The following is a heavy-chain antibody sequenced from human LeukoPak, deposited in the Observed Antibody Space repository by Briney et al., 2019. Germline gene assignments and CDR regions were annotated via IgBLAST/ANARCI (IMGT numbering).Heavy chain of an antibody. CDR3: ASMGSSGYNYYYGMDV. J-gene: IGHJ6*02. V-gene: IGHV1-69*01. D-gene: IGHD3-22*01. CDR1: GFTFSSYA. CDR2: IIPIFGTA. Sequence: GGSLRLSCAASGFTFSSYAISWVRQAPGQGLEWMGGIIPIFGTANYAQKFQGRVTITADESTSTAYMELSSLRSEDTAVYYCASMGSSGYNYYYGMDVWGQGTTVTVSS.